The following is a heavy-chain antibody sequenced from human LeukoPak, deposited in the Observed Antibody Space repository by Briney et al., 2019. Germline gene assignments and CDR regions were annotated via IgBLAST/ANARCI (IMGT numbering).Heavy chain of an antibody. V-gene: IGHV1-2*02. D-gene: IGHD6-13*01. CDR3: AREGIAAAAFPFDY. Sequence: GASVKVSCKASGYTFTGYYMHWVRQAPGQGLEWMGWINPNSGGTNYAQKFQGRVTMTRDTSISTAYMELSRLRSDDTAVYYCAREGIAAAAFPFDYWGQGTLVTVSS. CDR2: INPNSGGT. J-gene: IGHJ4*02. CDR1: GYTFTGYY.